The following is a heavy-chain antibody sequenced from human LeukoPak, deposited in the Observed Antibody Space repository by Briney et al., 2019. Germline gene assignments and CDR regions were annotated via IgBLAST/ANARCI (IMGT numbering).Heavy chain of an antibody. CDR3: ARGLWDSSGYYVAFDI. Sequence: PSETLSLTCAVYGGSFSGYYWSWIRQPPGKGLEWIGEINHSGSTNYNPSLKSRVTISVDTSKNQFSLKLSSVTAADTAVYYCARGLWDSSGYYVAFDIWGQGTMVTVSS. J-gene: IGHJ3*02. CDR2: INHSGST. V-gene: IGHV4-34*01. CDR1: GGSFSGYY. D-gene: IGHD3-22*01.